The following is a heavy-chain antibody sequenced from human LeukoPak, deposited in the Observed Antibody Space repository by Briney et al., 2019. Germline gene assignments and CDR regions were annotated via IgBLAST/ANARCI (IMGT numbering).Heavy chain of an antibody. CDR1: GFTFSSYA. Sequence: GGSLRLSCAASGFTFSSYAMSWVRQAPGKGLEWVSVIYSGGSTYYADSVKGRFTISRDNSKNTLYLQMNSLGAEDTAVYYCAREQWLVLGYFDSWGQGTLVTVSS. CDR3: AREQWLVLGYFDS. CDR2: IYSGGST. J-gene: IGHJ4*02. D-gene: IGHD6-19*01. V-gene: IGHV3-66*02.